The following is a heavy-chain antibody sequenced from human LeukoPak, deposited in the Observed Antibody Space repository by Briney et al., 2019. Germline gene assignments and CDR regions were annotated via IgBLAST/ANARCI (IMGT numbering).Heavy chain of an antibody. Sequence: GGSLRLSCAASGFPFSDYWMDWVRQAPGKGMEWVANIKQDGSEGYYADSVKGRFTISRDNAKSSLYLQMNSLRAEDTAVYYCSRCLDYWGQGALVTVSS. CDR2: IKQDGSEG. CDR3: SRCLDY. V-gene: IGHV3-7*01. J-gene: IGHJ4*02. CDR1: GFPFSDYW.